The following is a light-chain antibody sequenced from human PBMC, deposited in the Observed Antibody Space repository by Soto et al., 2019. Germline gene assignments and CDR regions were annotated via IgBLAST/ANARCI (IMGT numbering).Light chain of an antibody. CDR1: QSVSNNY. CDR3: QQYGSSGT. J-gene: IGKJ1*01. CDR2: GAS. V-gene: IGKV3-20*01. Sequence: EIVLTQSPGTLSLSPLDRTPLXCRASQSVSNNYLAWYQQKPGQAPRLLIYGASNRATGIPDRFSGSGSGTDFTLTISRLEPEDFAVYYCQQYGSSGTFGQGTKVDIK.